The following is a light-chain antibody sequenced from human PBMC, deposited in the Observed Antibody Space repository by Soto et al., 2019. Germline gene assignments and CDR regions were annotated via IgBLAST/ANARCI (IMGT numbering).Light chain of an antibody. CDR2: EAS. J-gene: IGKJ2*01. CDR1: QSVSSW. V-gene: IGKV1-5*03. CDR3: QQYNSYSPYN. Sequence: DIPMTQSPSTLAASIGETVTITCRASQSVSSWLAWYQQKPGEAPNLLIYEASTLETGVPSRFSGSGSGTKFTLTISSLQPDDFATYYCQQYNSYSPYNFGQGTKLEIK.